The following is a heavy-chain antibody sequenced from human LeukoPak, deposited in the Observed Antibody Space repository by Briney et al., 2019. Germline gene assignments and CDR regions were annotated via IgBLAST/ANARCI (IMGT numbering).Heavy chain of an antibody. CDR1: GLTFSSYE. Sequence: GGSLRLSCAASGLTFSSYEMNWVRQAPGKGLEWVSYISSSGNTIYYADSVKGRFTISRDNAKNSLYLQMNSLRAEDTAVYYCAGRYEVLTGMLADYYYAMDVWGQGTTVTVSS. D-gene: IGHD3-9*01. CDR3: AGRYEVLTGMLADYYYAMDV. V-gene: IGHV3-48*03. CDR2: ISSSGNTI. J-gene: IGHJ6*02.